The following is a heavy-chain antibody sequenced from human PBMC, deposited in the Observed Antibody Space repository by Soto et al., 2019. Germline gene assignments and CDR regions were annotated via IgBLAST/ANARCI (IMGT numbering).Heavy chain of an antibody. CDR1: GGSISSSSYY. D-gene: IGHD3-9*01. V-gene: IGHV4-39*01. Sequence: PSETLSLTCTVSGGSISSSSYYWGWIRQPPGKGLEWIGSIYYSGSTYYNPSLKSRVTISVDTSKNQFSLKLSSVTAADTAVYYCARQRFDFNSGYHNWFDPWGQGTLVTVSS. J-gene: IGHJ5*02. CDR3: ARQRFDFNSGYHNWFDP. CDR2: IYYSGST.